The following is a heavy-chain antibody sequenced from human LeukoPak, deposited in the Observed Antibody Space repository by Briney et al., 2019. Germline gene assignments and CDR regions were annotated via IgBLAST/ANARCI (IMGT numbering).Heavy chain of an antibody. Sequence: GGSLRLSCAASGFTFSSYNMNWVRQAPGNGLEWVSSISSSSSYMNHADSVKGRFTISRDNAKNSLYLQMNSLRAEDTAVYYCARGESSGWYWGYWGQGTLVTVSS. CDR3: ARGESSGWYWGY. V-gene: IGHV3-21*01. CDR1: GFTFSSYN. D-gene: IGHD6-19*01. CDR2: ISSSSSYM. J-gene: IGHJ4*02.